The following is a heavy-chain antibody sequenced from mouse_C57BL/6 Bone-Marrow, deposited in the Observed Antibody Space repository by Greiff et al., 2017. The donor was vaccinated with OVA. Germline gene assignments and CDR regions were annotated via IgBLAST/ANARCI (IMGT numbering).Heavy chain of an antibody. V-gene: IGHV3-6*01. J-gene: IGHJ3*01. Sequence: EVQVVESGPGLVKPSQSLSLTCSVTGYSITSGYYWNWIRRFPGNKLEWMGYISYDGSNNYNPYLKNRISITSDTSKIQLFLKLNSVTTEDTATDDCARDPFYYVRPLAYWGQGTLVTVSA. CDR1: GYSITSGYY. D-gene: IGHD1-1*01. CDR2: ISYDGSN. CDR3: ARDPFYYVRPLAY.